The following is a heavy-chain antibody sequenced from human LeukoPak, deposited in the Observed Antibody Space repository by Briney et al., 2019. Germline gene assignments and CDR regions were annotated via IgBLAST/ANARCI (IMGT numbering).Heavy chain of an antibody. D-gene: IGHD3-22*01. CDR2: ISGSGGST. CDR3: AKGRDYYYDSSGYYYGDGDY. V-gene: IGHV3-23*01. J-gene: IGHJ4*02. Sequence: TGGSLRLSCAASGFTFSSYAMSWVRQAPGKGLEWVSAISGSGGSTYYADSVKGRFTISRDNSKNTLYLQMNSLRAEDTAVYYCAKGRDYYYDSSGYYYGDGDYWGQGTLVTVSS. CDR1: GFTFSSYA.